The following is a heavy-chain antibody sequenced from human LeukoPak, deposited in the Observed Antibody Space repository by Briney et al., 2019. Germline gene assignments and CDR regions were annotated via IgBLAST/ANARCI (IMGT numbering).Heavy chain of an antibody. CDR2: IYYSGST. V-gene: IGHV4-39*07. CDR1: GGSISSSSYY. CDR3: ARGRRPAGFSARYYFDF. Sequence: SETLSLTCTVSGGSISSSSYYWGWIRQPPGKGLEWIGSIYYSGSTYYNPSLKSRVTISLDMSQTQFSLKLTSVTAADTAVYYCARGRRPAGFSARYYFDFWDRGTLVPVSS. J-gene: IGHJ4*02.